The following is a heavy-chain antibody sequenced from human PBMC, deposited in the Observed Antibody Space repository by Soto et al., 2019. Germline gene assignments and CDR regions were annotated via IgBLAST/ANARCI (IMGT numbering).Heavy chain of an antibody. CDR3: TTDYYDRGY. CDR1: SVTNAW. V-gene: IGHV3-15*07. J-gene: IGHJ4*02. CDR2: IKSKTDGGTT. D-gene: IGHD3-22*01. Sequence: SVTNAWMNWVRQAPGKGLEWVGRIKSKTDGGTTDYAAPVKGRFTISRDDSKNTLYLQMNSLKTEDTAVYYCTTDYYDRGYWGQGTLVTVSS.